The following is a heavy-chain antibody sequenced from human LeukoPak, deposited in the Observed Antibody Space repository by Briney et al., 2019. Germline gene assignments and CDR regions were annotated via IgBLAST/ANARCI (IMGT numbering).Heavy chain of an antibody. CDR1: GFTFSSYE. CDR2: ISSSGSTI. CDR3: VRVTGSGSTTPNWFDP. Sequence: GGSLRLSCAASGFTFSSYEMNWVRQAPGKGLEWVSYISSSGSTIYYADSVKGRFTISRDNAKNSLYLQMNSLRAEDTAVYYCVRVTGSGSTTPNWFDPWGQGTLVTVSS. V-gene: IGHV3-48*03. D-gene: IGHD3-10*01. J-gene: IGHJ5*02.